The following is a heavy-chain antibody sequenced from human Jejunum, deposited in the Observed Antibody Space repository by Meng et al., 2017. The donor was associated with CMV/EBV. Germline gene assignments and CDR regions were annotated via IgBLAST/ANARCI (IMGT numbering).Heavy chain of an antibody. D-gene: IGHD3-22*01. Sequence: QVQLVQSGTDVKKPGSSVKVSCKSSGGVFNNYALNWVRQAPGQGLEWMGGIIAVLKTPTYAQKFRGRLTITADESTGTTYMDLTSLTSEDTAVYYCARGFSNGYLPFDYWGQGTLVTVSS. CDR1: GGVFNNYA. CDR2: IIAVLKTP. V-gene: IGHV1-69*01. J-gene: IGHJ4*02. CDR3: ARGFSNGYLPFDY.